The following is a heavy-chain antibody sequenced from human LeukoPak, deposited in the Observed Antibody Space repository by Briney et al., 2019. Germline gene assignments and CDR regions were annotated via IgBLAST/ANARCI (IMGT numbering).Heavy chain of an antibody. Sequence: ASVKVSCKASGYTFTSYGISWVRQAPGQGLEWMGWINAYNGNTNYAQKLQGRVTMTTDTSTSTAYMELRSLRSDDTAVYYCARDRIVVVPAVESEFDYWGQGTLVTVSS. J-gene: IGHJ4*02. CDR2: INAYNGNT. V-gene: IGHV1-18*04. D-gene: IGHD2-2*01. CDR3: ARDRIVVVPAVESEFDY. CDR1: GYTFTSYG.